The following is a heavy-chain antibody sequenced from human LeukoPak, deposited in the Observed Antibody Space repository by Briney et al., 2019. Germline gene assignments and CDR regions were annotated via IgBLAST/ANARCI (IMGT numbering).Heavy chain of an antibody. CDR3: ARMSGPYYGSYYFDY. CDR1: GYSFTHYW. CDR2: IYPGDSDT. V-gene: IGHV5-51*01. D-gene: IGHD1-26*01. Sequence: GESLKISCKGSGYSFTHYWIGWVRQMPGKDLEWMGIIYPGDSDTRYSPSFQGQVTISADKSISTAALQWSSLKASDTAMYYCARMSGPYYGSYYFDYWGQGTLVTVSS. J-gene: IGHJ4*02.